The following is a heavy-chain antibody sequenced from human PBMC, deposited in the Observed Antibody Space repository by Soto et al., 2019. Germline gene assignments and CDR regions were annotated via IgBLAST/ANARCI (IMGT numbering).Heavy chain of an antibody. D-gene: IGHD2-2*01. CDR1: GVSISSYY. CDR3: ARQGIGVHPAHLDF. Sequence: SETLSLTCAVSGVSISSYYWSWIRQPPGKGLEWIGNVYYSGSTRYNPSLKSRLAISLDPSNSHFALRLASVSAADTAVYYCARQGIGVHPAHLDFWGEGRLVTVSS. V-gene: IGHV4-59*08. CDR2: VYYSGST. J-gene: IGHJ1*01.